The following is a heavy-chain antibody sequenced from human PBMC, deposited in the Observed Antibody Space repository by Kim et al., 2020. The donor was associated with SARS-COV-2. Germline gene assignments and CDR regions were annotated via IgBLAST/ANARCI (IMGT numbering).Heavy chain of an antibody. CDR2: ISSDGVYD. V-gene: IGHV3-30*18. CDR3: AKRVDPRGGFEV. CDR1: RFTFSSFG. J-gene: IGHJ6*02. D-gene: IGHD3-16*01. Sequence: GGSLRLSCVASRFTFSSFGMYWVRQAPGKGLEWVASISSDGVYDHYAGSVKGRFTISRDNSMNTVSLQMDSLRVEDTALYYCAKRVDPRGGFEVWGQGTAVTVSS.